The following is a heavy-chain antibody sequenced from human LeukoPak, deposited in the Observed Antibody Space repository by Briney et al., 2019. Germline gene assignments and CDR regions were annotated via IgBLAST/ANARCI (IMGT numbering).Heavy chain of an antibody. CDR2: ISGSGGRT. D-gene: IGHD3-10*01. Sequence: GGSLRLSCAASGFTFGTYGMSWVRQAPGKGLEWVSGISGSGGRTYYADSVKGRFTISRDNSKNTLFLQMNSLRAEDTAVYYCAKGGYSGDTGNYGYFNYWGQGTLVTISS. V-gene: IGHV3-23*01. J-gene: IGHJ4*02. CDR3: AKGGYSGDTGNYGYFNY. CDR1: GFTFGTYG.